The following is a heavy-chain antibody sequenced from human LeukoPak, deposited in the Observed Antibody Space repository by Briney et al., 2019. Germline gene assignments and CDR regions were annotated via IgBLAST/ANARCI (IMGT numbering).Heavy chain of an antibody. CDR2: ITFDGSTT. J-gene: IGHJ5*02. CDR1: GFTFRNDW. D-gene: IGHD3-10*01. CDR3: AGDDYYSS. V-gene: IGHV3-74*03. Sequence: GGSLRPSCVGPGFTFRNDWRHWVRPAPGKGLIWGSRITFDGSTTMYADSVKGRLTISRDHPKNKLYLHMNSRSAEDTAVYYCAGDDYYSSWGQGTLVTLSS.